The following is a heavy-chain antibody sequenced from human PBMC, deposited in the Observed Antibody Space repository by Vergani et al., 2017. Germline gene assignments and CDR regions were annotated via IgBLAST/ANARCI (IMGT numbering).Heavy chain of an antibody. D-gene: IGHD3-9*01. J-gene: IGHJ4*02. CDR1: GFTFSSYA. CDR3: ATPPGAYYDILTGYYTFDY. V-gene: IGHV3-23*04. Sequence: EVQLVESGGGLVKPGGSLRLSCAASGFTFSSYAMSWVRQAPGKGLEWVSAISGSGGSTYYADSVKGRFTISRDNSKNSLYLQMNSLRAEDTAVYYCATPPGAYYDILTGYYTFDYWGQGTLVTVSS. CDR2: ISGSGGST.